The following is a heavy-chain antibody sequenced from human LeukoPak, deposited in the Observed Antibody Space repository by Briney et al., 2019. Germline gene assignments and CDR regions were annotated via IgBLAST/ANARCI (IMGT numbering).Heavy chain of an antibody. J-gene: IGHJ4*02. Sequence: SETLSLTCTVSGGSISSYYWSWIRQPPGKGLEWIGYIYYSGSTNYNPPLKSRVTISVDTSKNQFSLKLSSVTAADTAVYYCARGTELGVDYWGQGTLVTVSS. CDR3: ARGTELGVDY. V-gene: IGHV4-59*01. D-gene: IGHD1-26*01. CDR2: IYYSGST. CDR1: GGSISSYY.